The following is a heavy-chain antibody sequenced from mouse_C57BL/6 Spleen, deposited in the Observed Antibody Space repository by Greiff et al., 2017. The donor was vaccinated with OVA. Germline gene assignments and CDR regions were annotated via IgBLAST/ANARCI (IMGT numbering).Heavy chain of an antibody. V-gene: IGHV1-50*01. D-gene: IGHD2-13*01. CDR3: ARKGDIVDY. CDR1: GYTFTSYW. CDR2: IDPSDFYT. J-gene: IGHJ4*01. Sequence: VQLQQPGAELVKPGASVKLSCKASGYTFTSYWMQWVKQRPGQGLEWIGEIDPSDFYTNYNQKFKGKATLTVDTSSSTAYMQLSSRTSEDSAVYYCARKGDIVDYWGQGTSVTVSS.